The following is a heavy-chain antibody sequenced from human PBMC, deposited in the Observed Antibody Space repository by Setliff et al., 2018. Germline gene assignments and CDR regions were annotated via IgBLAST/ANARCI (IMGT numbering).Heavy chain of an antibody. CDR2: IYPGDSDT. CDR1: GHSFTSYW. CDR3: ARQVGANFYVHDAFDI. D-gene: IGHD3-16*01. Sequence: GESLKISCKGSGHSFTSYWIGWVRQMPGKGLEWMGIIYPGDSDTRYSPSFQGQVTISADKSLSTAYLQWSSLKASDTAMYYCARQVGANFYVHDAFDIWGQGTMVTVSS. V-gene: IGHV5-51*01. J-gene: IGHJ3*02.